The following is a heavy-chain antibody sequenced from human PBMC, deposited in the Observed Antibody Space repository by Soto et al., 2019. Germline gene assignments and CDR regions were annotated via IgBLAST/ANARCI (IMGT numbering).Heavy chain of an antibody. V-gene: IGHV4-39*07. D-gene: IGHD3-10*01. CDR3: ARPQSGGSGGLHAFDI. CDR2: IYYSGST. CDR1: GGSISSSSYY. Sequence: SETLSLTCTVSGGSISSSSYYWGWIRQPPGKGLEWIGSIYYSGSTYYNPSLKSRVTISVDTSKNQFSLKLSSVTAADTAVYYCARPQSGGSGGLHAFDIWGQGTMVTVSS. J-gene: IGHJ3*02.